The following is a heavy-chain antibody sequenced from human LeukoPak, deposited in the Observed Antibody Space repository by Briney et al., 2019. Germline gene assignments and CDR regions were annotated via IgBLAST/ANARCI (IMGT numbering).Heavy chain of an antibody. D-gene: IGHD6-13*01. CDR2: IYTSGST. J-gene: IGHJ6*03. V-gene: IGHV4-4*07. CDR3: ARDIAAAGAYYYYYMDV. CDR1: GGSISSYY. Sequence: PSETLSLTCTVSGGSISSYYWSWIRQPAGKGLEWIGRIYTSGSTDYNPSLKSRVTMSVDTSKNQFSLKLSSVTAADTAVYYCARDIAAAGAYYYYYMDVRGKGTTVTVSS.